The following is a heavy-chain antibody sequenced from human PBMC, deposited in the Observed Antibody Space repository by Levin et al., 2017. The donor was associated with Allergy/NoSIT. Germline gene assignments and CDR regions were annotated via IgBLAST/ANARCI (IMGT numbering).Heavy chain of an antibody. CDR3: AKDRFYGGKARNFDY. D-gene: IGHD4-23*01. CDR1: GFTFSSYA. Sequence: GGSLRLSCAASGFTFSSYAMSWVRQAPGKGLEWVSAISGSGGSTYYADSVKGRFTISRDNSKNTLYLQMNSLRAEDTAVYYCAKDRFYGGKARNFDYWGQGTLVTVSS. V-gene: IGHV3-23*01. J-gene: IGHJ4*02. CDR2: ISGSGGST.